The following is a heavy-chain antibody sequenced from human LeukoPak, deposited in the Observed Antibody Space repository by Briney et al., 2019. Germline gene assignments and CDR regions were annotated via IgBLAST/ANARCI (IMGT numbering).Heavy chain of an antibody. CDR2: IYYSGST. D-gene: IGHD3-22*01. J-gene: IGHJ3*02. Sequence: SETLSLTCTVSGGSISSSSYYWGWLRQPPGKGLEGIVSIYYSGSTYYHPSLKSQITIYVYTSKNPFSLKLSSVTAADTAVYYCARHFPRTRITMIVGRAFDIWGQGTMVTVSS. V-gene: IGHV4-39*01. CDR1: GGSISSSSYY. CDR3: ARHFPRTRITMIVGRAFDI.